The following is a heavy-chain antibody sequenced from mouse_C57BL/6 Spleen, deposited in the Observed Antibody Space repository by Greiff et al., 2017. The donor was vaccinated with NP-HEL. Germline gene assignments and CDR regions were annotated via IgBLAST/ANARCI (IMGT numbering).Heavy chain of an antibody. CDR2: IWSGGST. CDR1: GFSLTSYG. CDR3: ARNHYYGSSYVRLYAMDY. J-gene: IGHJ4*01. D-gene: IGHD1-1*01. Sequence: VQLQQSGPGLVQPSQSLSITCTVSGFSLTSYGVHWVRQSPGKGLEWLGVIWSGGSTDYNAAFISRLSISKDNSKSQVFFKMNSLQADDTAIYYCARNHYYGSSYVRLYAMDYWGQGTSVTVSS. V-gene: IGHV2-2*01.